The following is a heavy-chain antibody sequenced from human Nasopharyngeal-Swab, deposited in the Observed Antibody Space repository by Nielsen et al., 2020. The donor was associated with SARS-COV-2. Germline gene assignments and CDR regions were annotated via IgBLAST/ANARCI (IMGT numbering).Heavy chain of an antibody. CDR3: TRDRVAGSLYGEFDF. Sequence: SLKISCAASGFTFDDYAMHWVRQAPGKGLEWVSGISWNSGSIGYADSVKGRFTISRDNAKNSLYLQMNSLRAEDTAVYYCTRDRVAGSLYGEFDFWGQGTLVTVSS. CDR1: GFTFDDYA. D-gene: IGHD6-19*01. J-gene: IGHJ4*02. CDR2: ISWNSGSI. V-gene: IGHV3-9*01.